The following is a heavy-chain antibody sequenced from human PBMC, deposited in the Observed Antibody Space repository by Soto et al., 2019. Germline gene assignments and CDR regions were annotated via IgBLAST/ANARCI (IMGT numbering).Heavy chain of an antibody. CDR3: ARAGSYCSGGSCSFAY. CDR1: GYTFSGHF. D-gene: IGHD2-15*01. V-gene: IGHV1-2*02. J-gene: IGHJ4*02. CDR2: INPNTGNT. Sequence: GASVKVSCKTSGYTFSGHFLQWVRQAPGAGPEWMGWINPNTGNTKYGQKFEDRVTMTRDMSSSTAYMELTRLTVDDTAVYFCARAGSYCSGGSCSFAYWGQGSLVTVSS.